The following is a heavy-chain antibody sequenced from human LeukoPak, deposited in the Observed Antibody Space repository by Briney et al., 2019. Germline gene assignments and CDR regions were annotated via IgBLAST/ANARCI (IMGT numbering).Heavy chain of an antibody. CDR3: ARAYGDYYFDY. D-gene: IGHD4-17*01. V-gene: IGHV1-18*01. CDR2: ISAYNGNT. J-gene: IGHJ4*02. Sequence: GASVKVSCKASGYTSTNYAISWVRQAPGQGLEWMGWISAYNGNTNYAQKLQGRVTMTTDTSTSTAYMELRSLRSDDTAVYYCARAYGDYYFDYWGQGTLVTVSS. CDR1: GYTSTNYA.